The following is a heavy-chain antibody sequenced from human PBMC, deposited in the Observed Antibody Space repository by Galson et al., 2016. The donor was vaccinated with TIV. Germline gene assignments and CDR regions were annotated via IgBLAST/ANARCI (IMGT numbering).Heavy chain of an antibody. CDR1: GFTFSSYA. D-gene: IGHD5-12*01. CDR2: VSASGGGT. Sequence: SLRLSCAASGFTFSSYAMSWVRQAPGKGLEWVSAVSASGGGTYYADSVKGRFTISRDNSKNTLCLLMNSLRAEDTAVYYCAKETSSGFSGYGYVDYWGQGSLVTVSS. CDR3: AKETSSGFSGYGYVDY. V-gene: IGHV3-23*01. J-gene: IGHJ4*02.